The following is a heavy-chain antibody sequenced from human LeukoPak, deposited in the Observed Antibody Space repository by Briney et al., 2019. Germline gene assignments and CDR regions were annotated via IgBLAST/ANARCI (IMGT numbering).Heavy chain of an antibody. Sequence: RASVKVSCKASGYTFTSYGISWVRQAPGQGLEWMGWISAYNGNTNYAQKLQGRVTMTTDTSTSTAYMELRSLRSDDTAVYYCARVFHDSSGYYPYYFDYWGQGTLVTVSS. CDR2: ISAYNGNT. D-gene: IGHD3-22*01. J-gene: IGHJ4*02. V-gene: IGHV1-18*01. CDR1: GYTFTSYG. CDR3: ARVFHDSSGYYPYYFDY.